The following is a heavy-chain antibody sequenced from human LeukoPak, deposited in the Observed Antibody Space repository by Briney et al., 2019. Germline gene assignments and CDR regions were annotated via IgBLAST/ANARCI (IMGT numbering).Heavy chain of an antibody. CDR3: ARNLEGWFDP. V-gene: IGHV4-30-4*08. J-gene: IGHJ5*02. CDR1: GGSISSSSYY. Sequence: PSETLSLTCTVSGGSISSSSYYWGWIRQPPGKGLEWIGYIYYSGSTYYNPSLKSRVTISVDTSKNQFSLKLSSVTAADTAVYYCARNLEGWFDPWGQGTLVTVSS. CDR2: IYYSGST.